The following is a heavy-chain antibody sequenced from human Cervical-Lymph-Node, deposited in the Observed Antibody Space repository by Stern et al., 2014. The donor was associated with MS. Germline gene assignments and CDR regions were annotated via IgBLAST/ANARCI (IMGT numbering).Heavy chain of an antibody. D-gene: IGHD5-12*01. CDR2: IIPIFGTA. J-gene: IGHJ4*02. V-gene: IGHV1-69*01. CDR3: TREAIGHSGTFDF. CDR1: GGTFGSFA. Sequence: QVQLGQSGAEVKKPGSSVKVSCRASGGTFGSFAVNWVRQAPGPGLEWMGGIIPIFGTANSAQRFQGRVTITADESTTTAYMELNSLTSDDTAVYFCTREAIGHSGTFDFWGQGTLVTVSS.